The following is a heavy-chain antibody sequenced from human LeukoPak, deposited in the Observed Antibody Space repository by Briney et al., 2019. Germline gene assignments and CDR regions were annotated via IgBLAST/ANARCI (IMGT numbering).Heavy chain of an antibody. V-gene: IGHV3-33*01. CDR2: IWHDGSHR. CDR1: GFTFRDYG. CDR3: ARDDILTGYTIDY. D-gene: IGHD3-9*01. J-gene: IGHJ4*02. Sequence: PGGSLSLSCAVSGFTFRDYGMHWVRQAPGKGLEWVALIWHDGSHRYYADSVKGRITISRDDSKNTLYLQMNSLRAEDTAMYYYARDDILTGYTIDYWGQGTLVTVPS.